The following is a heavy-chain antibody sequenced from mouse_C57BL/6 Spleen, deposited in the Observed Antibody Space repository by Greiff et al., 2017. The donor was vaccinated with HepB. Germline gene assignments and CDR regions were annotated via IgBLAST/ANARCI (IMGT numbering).Heavy chain of an antibody. CDR1: GYAFSSYW. J-gene: IGHJ2*01. V-gene: IGHV1-80*01. Sequence: VQLQQSGAELVKPGASVKISCKASGYAFSSYWMNWVKQRPGKGLEWIGQIYPGDGDTNYNGKFKGKATLTADKSSSTAYMQLSSLTSEDSAVYFCARYGLGGYYDFDYWGQGTTLTVSS. CDR2: IYPGDGDT. D-gene: IGHD2-3*01. CDR3: ARYGLGGYYDFDY.